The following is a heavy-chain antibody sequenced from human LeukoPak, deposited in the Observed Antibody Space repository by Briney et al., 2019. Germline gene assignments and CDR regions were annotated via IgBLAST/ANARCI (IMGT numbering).Heavy chain of an antibody. CDR1: GFTFSSYS. Sequence: GGSLRLSCAASGFTFSSYSMNWVRQAPGKGLEWVSSISSSSSYIYYADSVKGRFTISRDNAKNSLYLQMNSLRADDTAVYYCARDLHHANYYDSSGYPPYYFDYWGQGTLVTVSS. J-gene: IGHJ4*02. D-gene: IGHD3-22*01. V-gene: IGHV3-21*04. CDR2: ISSSSSYI. CDR3: ARDLHHANYYDSSGYPPYYFDY.